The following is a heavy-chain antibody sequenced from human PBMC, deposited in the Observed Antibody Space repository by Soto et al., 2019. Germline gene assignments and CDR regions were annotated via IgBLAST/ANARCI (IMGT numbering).Heavy chain of an antibody. CDR3: ARGESFSYGDYGDRPFDY. V-gene: IGHV4-39*01. CDR1: GGSISSSSYY. D-gene: IGHD4-17*01. CDR2: IYYSGST. Sequence: QLQLQESGPGLVKPSETLSLTCTVSGGSISSSSYYWGWIRQPPGKGLEWIGSIYYSGSTYYNPSLKSRVTISVDTSKNQFSLKLSSVTAADTAVYYCARGESFSYGDYGDRPFDYWGQGTLVTVSS. J-gene: IGHJ4*02.